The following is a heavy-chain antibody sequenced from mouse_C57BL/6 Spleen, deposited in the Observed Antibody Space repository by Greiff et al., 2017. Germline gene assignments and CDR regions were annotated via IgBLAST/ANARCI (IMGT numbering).Heavy chain of an antibody. CDR3: ARDDGSSYTSAWFAY. D-gene: IGHD1-1*01. J-gene: IGHJ3*01. V-gene: IGHV5-16*01. CDR2: INYDGSST. CDR1: GFTFSDYY. Sequence: EVKLMESEGGLVQPGSSMKLSCTASGFTFSDYYMAWVRQVPEKGLEWVANINYDGSSTYYLDSLKSRFIISRDNAKNILYLQMSSLKSEDTATYYCARDDGSSYTSAWFAYWGQGTLVTVSA.